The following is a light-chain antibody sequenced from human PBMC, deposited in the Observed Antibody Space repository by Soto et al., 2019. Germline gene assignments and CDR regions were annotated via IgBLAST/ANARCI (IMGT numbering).Light chain of an antibody. J-gene: IGKJ1*01. V-gene: IGKV3-20*01. CDR3: QQYGSSPWT. Sequence: IVLSLSPGTLSLSKGERATLSCRASQSVSSSYLAWYQQKPGQAPRPIIYGASSRATGIPDRFSGSGSGTDFTLTISRLEPEDFAVDYCQQYGSSPWTFGQGTKVDIK. CDR1: QSVSSSY. CDR2: GAS.